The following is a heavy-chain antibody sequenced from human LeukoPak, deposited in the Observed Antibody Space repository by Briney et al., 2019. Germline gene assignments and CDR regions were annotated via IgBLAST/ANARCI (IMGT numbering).Heavy chain of an antibody. CDR2: INAGNGNT. CDR3: AREDRHIVVDDAFDI. D-gene: IGHD2-21*01. V-gene: IGHV1-3*01. CDR1: GYTFTSYA. J-gene: IGHJ3*02. Sequence: ASVKVSCKASGYTFTSYAMHWVRQAPGQRLEWMGWINAGNGNTKYSQKFQGRVTITRDTSASTAYMELSSLRSEDTAVYYCAREDRHIVVDDAFDIWGQGTMVTVSS.